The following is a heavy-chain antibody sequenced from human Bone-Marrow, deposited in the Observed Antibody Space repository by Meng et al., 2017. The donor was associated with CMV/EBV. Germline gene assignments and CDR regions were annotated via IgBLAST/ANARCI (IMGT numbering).Heavy chain of an antibody. J-gene: IGHJ4*02. D-gene: IGHD3-10*01. CDR3: AKGLIEGFYGSGSYPYY. CDR2: INSDGSST. Sequence: GESLKISCAASGFTFSSYWMHWVRQAPGKGLVWVSRINSDGSSTSYADSVKGRFTISRDNAKNTLYLQMNSLRAEDTAVYYCAKGLIEGFYGSGSYPYYWGQGTLVTVSS. CDR1: GFTFSSYW. V-gene: IGHV3-74*01.